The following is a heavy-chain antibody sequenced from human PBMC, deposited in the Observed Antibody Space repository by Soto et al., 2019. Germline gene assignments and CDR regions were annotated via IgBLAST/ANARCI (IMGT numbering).Heavy chain of an antibody. J-gene: IGHJ3*02. Sequence: ASVKVSCKASGYTFSKFYMHWVRQAPGQGLEWMGWIAPNSGDTNIAQKFQGRVTMTRDTSISTAYMDLNRLRSDDTAVYYCANNILVTLPDGYDIWGQGTMATVSS. D-gene: IGHD2-15*01. V-gene: IGHV1-2*02. CDR1: GYTFSKFY. CDR2: IAPNSGDT. CDR3: ANNILVTLPDGYDI.